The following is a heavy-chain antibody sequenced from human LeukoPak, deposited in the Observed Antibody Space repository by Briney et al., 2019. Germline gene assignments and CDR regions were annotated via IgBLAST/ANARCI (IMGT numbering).Heavy chain of an antibody. V-gene: IGHV1-18*01. CDR3: ARVITYDSSSHYHSDY. CDR1: GYTFNNYI. CDR2: ISAYNGDT. Sequence: GASVKVSCKASGYTFNNYIIDWVRQAPGQGLEWVGWISAYNGDTKYAQKFQGRVTLTTDTSTSTAYMELRSLISDDTAVYYCARVITYDSSSHYHSDYWGQGTLVTVSS. D-gene: IGHD3-22*01. J-gene: IGHJ4*02.